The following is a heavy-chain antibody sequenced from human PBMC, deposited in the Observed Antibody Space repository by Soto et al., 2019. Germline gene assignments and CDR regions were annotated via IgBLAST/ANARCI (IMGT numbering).Heavy chain of an antibody. V-gene: IGHV3-23*01. Sequence: GGSLRLSCAASGFTFSSYAMSWVRQAPGTGPEWGSAISGSGGSTYYADSVKGRFTISRDNSKNTLYLQMNSLRAEDTAVYYCAKGVIAVAGTWDYYYGMDVWGQGTTVTVSS. CDR1: GFTFSSYA. CDR2: ISGSGGST. CDR3: AKGVIAVAGTWDYYYGMDV. D-gene: IGHD6-19*01. J-gene: IGHJ6*02.